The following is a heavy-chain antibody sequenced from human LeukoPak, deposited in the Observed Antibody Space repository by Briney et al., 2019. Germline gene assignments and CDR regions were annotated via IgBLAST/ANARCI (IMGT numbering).Heavy chain of an antibody. J-gene: IGHJ4*02. V-gene: IGHV3-21*01. Sequence: GGSLRLSCAASGFTFSVYSMNWIRQAPGKGLEWVSSIGSSSSYIYYADSVKGRFTISRDNAKNSLYLQMNSLRAEDTAVYYCARGDPPPHWGQGTLVTVSS. CDR3: ARGDPPPH. CDR2: IGSSSSYI. CDR1: GFTFSVYS. D-gene: IGHD2-21*02.